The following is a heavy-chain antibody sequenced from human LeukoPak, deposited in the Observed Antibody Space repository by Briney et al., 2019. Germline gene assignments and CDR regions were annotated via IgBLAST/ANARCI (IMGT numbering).Heavy chain of an antibody. Sequence: PSETLSLTCAVSGASISGSGYYLGWIRQPPGKGLEWIGEIKHSGSSNYNPSLKSRVTISVDTSKNQFSLKLSSVTAADTAVYYCARDLYGDYAYFDYWGQGTLVTVSS. V-gene: IGHV4-39*07. J-gene: IGHJ4*02. CDR2: IKHSGSS. CDR3: ARDLYGDYAYFDY. CDR1: GASISGSGYY. D-gene: IGHD4-17*01.